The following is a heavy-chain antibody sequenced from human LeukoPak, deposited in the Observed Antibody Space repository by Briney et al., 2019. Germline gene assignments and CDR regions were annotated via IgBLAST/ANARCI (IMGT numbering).Heavy chain of an antibody. Sequence: GSGPTLVKPTQTLTLTCTFSGFSLSTDGVAVGWIRQPPGKALEWLALIYGNDVKRFSPSLKSRLTITKDTSKNQVVLTMTYLDPVDTATYYCAHRRSGYTYTYWGQGTLVTVSS. V-gene: IGHV2-5*01. CDR1: GFSLSTDGVA. J-gene: IGHJ4*02. CDR3: AHRRSGYTYTY. D-gene: IGHD5-18*01. CDR2: IYGNDVK.